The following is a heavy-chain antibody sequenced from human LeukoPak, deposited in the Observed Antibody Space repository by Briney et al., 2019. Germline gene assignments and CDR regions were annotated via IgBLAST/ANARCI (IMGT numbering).Heavy chain of an antibody. Sequence: SETLSLTCTVSGGSISSYYWSWVRQPPGKGLEWIGYIFYSGSTNYNPSLKSRVTISVDTSKNQFSLKLSSVTAADTAVYYCARVGDYAVRDWGQGTLVAVSS. D-gene: IGHD3-16*01. V-gene: IGHV4-59*01. J-gene: IGHJ4*02. CDR2: IFYSGST. CDR1: GGSISSYY. CDR3: ARVGDYAVRD.